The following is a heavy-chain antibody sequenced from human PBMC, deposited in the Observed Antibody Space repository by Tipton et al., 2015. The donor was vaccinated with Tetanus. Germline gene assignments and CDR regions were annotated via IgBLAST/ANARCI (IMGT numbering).Heavy chain of an antibody. V-gene: IGHV5-51*01. CDR1: GYSFSTHW. CDR3: VRTDSGSFTAGPQD. D-gene: IGHD1-26*01. Sequence: QSGPEVKKPGESLKMSCKASGYSFSTHWISWVRQMPGKGLEWMGIIYPDDSDTRYSPSFQGQVTISADKSIGTAYLQWNSLKASDPAMYYCVRTDSGSFTAGPQDWGQGTLVSVSS. CDR2: IYPDDSDT. J-gene: IGHJ1*01.